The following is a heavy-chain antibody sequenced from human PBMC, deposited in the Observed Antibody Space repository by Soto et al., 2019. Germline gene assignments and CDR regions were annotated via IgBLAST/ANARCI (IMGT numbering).Heavy chain of an antibody. CDR2: IYYSGST. CDR3: ARYRISGSWSKFDY. Sequence: QVQLQESGPGLVKPSQTLSLTCTVSGVSVSSGGYYWSWIRQYPGKGLQWIGNIYYSGSTNYNPSLKSRIIISLDTSKNQFSLNLSSVTAADTAVYFCARYRISGSWSKFDYWGQGTLVTVSS. CDR1: GVSVSSGGYY. D-gene: IGHD6-13*01. V-gene: IGHV4-31*03. J-gene: IGHJ4*02.